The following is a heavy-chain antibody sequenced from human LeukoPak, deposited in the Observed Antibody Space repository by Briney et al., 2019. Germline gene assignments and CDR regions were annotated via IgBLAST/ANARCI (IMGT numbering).Heavy chain of an antibody. CDR2: ISGYNGYT. J-gene: IGHJ3*02. V-gene: IGHV1-18*01. CDR3: ARMMTPRHYYDSSGYYYGAFDI. D-gene: IGHD3-22*01. Sequence: GASVKVSCKASGYTFTNYGISWVRQAPGQGLEWMGWISGYNGYTKYAQKFQGRVTMTTDTSTSTAYMELRSLRSDDTAVYYCARMMTPRHYYDSSGYYYGAFDIWGQGTMDTVSS. CDR1: GYTFTNYG.